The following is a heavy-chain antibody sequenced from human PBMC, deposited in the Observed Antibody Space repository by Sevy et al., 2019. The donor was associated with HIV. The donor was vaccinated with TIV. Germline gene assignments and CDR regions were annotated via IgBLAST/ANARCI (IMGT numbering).Heavy chain of an antibody. Sequence: SETLSLTCTVSGGSITSLSWGWIRQPPGKGLEWIATIYYNGNTNYNPSLKSRVTISPDTSKNQFSLRRSAVTAADTAIYYWAGENAWGWVYSWGQGTLVTVS. CDR3: AGENAWGWVYS. D-gene: IGHD1-26*01. J-gene: IGHJ5*01. V-gene: IGHV4-59*08. CDR2: IYYNGNT. CDR1: GGSITSLS.